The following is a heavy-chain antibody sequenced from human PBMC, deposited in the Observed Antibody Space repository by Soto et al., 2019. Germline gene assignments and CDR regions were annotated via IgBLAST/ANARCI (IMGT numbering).Heavy chain of an antibody. CDR3: TRDSSYYGAGRGVLDY. CDR1: GFTVNKNY. CDR2: IYSGGNT. J-gene: IGHJ4*02. D-gene: IGHD3-10*01. V-gene: IGHV3-66*01. Sequence: EVQLVESGGGLVQPGGSLRLSCAVSGFTVNKNYMSWVRQAPGKGLEWVSVIYSGGNTDYAESVRGRFTVSRDTSKNTLYLQMNSLRAEDTAIYYCTRDSSYYGAGRGVLDYWGQGTQVTVSS.